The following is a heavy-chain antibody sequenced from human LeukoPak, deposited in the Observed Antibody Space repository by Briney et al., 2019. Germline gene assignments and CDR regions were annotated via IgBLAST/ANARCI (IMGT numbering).Heavy chain of an antibody. CDR1: GYTFTSYY. J-gene: IGHJ1*01. CDR2: MNPSGGST. Sequence: ASVKVSCKASGYTFTSYYMHWVRQTPGQGLEWMGIMNPSGGSTSYAQKFQGRVTMTRDTSTSTVYMELSSLRSEDTAAYYCARETLPSSSPKGKYFQHWGQGTLVTVSS. CDR3: ARETLPSSSPKGKYFQH. D-gene: IGHD6-13*01. V-gene: IGHV1-46*01.